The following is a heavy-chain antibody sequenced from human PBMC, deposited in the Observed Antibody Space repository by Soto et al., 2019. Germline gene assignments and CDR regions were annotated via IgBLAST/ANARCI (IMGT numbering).Heavy chain of an antibody. D-gene: IGHD6-19*01. J-gene: IGHJ3*02. Sequence: QVQLQQWGAGLLKPSETLSLTCAVYGGSFSGYYWSWIRQPPGKGLEWIGEINHSGSTNYNPSLTSRVTISVDTSKNQFTLKLSSVTAADTAAYYCARGLSHSSGWYPGAFDIWGQGTMVTVSS. CDR3: ARGLSHSSGWYPGAFDI. CDR2: INHSGST. CDR1: GGSFSGYY. V-gene: IGHV4-34*01.